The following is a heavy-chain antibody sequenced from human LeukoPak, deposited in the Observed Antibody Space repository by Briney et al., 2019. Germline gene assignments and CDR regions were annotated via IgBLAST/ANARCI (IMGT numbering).Heavy chain of an antibody. J-gene: IGHJ1*01. V-gene: IGHV1-8*01. CDR2: MNPNSGNT. CDR1: GYTFTCYD. D-gene: IGHD3-10*01. CDR3: ARDSPARGDPPPH. Sequence: GASVKVSCKASGYTFTCYDINWVRQATGQGLEWMGWMNPNSGNTGYAQKFQDRVTMTRNTSISTAYMGLSSLRSEDTAVYYCARDSPARGDPPPHWGQGTLVTVSS.